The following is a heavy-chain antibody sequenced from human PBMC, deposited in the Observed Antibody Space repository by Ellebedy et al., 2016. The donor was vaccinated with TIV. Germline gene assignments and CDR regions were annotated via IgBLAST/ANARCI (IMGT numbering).Heavy chain of an antibody. D-gene: IGHD3-10*02. Sequence: AASVKVSCKASGYTFANYGISWVRQAPGQGLEWLGYISAYNNISHYAQKSQVRVTLATDTATNTAYLELRSLRSDDTAVYYCARDRGHTLTGGYVRLPNHMDFFYGLDVWGQGTTVTVSS. CDR2: ISAYNNIS. CDR3: ARDRGHTLTGGYVRLPNHMDFFYGLDV. V-gene: IGHV1-18*04. CDR1: GYTFANYG. J-gene: IGHJ6*02.